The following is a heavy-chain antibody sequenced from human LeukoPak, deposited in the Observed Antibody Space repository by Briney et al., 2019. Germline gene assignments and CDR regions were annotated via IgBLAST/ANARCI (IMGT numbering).Heavy chain of an antibody. D-gene: IGHD4-17*01. CDR3: ARDTVTTQDYGMDV. CDR1: GYTFTSYD. CDR2: MNPNSGNT. J-gene: IGHJ6*02. V-gene: IGHV1-8*01. Sequence: ASVKVSCKASGYTFTSYDINWVRQATGQGLEWMGWMNPNSGNTGYAQKFQGRVTMTRNTSISTAYMELSSLRSEDTAVYYCARDTVTTQDYGMDVWGQGTTVTVSS.